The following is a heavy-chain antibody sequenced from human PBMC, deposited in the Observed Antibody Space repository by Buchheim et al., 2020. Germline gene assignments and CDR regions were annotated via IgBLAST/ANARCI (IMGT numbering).Heavy chain of an antibody. CDR1: GFTFSSYA. D-gene: IGHD3-3*01. Sequence: EVQLLESGGGLVQPGGSLRLSCAASGFTFSSYAMSWVRQAPGKGLEWVSAISGSGGSTYYADSVKGRFTISRDNSKNTLYLQMNSLRAEDTAVYYCAKDRSRLIFGVVIMEDYFDYWGQGTL. J-gene: IGHJ4*02. V-gene: IGHV3-23*01. CDR3: AKDRSRLIFGVVIMEDYFDY. CDR2: ISGSGGST.